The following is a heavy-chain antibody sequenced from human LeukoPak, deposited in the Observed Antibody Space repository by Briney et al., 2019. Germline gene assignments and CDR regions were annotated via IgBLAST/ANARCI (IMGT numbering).Heavy chain of an antibody. CDR2: IKHDGSEK. CDR1: GFTFSSYA. CDR3: AREMYSSSN. Sequence: GGSLRLSCAASGFTFSSYAMSWVRQAPGRGLEWVANIKHDGSEKYYVDSVKGRFTISRDNAKNSLYLQMHSLRAEDTAVYYCAREMYSSSNWGQGTLVTVSS. D-gene: IGHD6-6*01. V-gene: IGHV3-7*01. J-gene: IGHJ4*02.